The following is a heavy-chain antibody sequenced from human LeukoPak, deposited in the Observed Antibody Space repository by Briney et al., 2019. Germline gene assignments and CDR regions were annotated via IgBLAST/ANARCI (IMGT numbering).Heavy chain of an antibody. D-gene: IGHD3-10*01. CDR3: AREGYYGSGSPPSMYFDY. Sequence: GGSLGLSCAASGFTFRNYVIHWVRQAPGKGLEWVAVTSSDLNVKLYADSVKGRFTISRDNSRSTLYLQMNSLRPEDTATYYCAREGYYGSGSPPSMYFDYWGQGTLVTVSS. J-gene: IGHJ4*02. V-gene: IGHV3-30-3*01. CDR1: GFTFRNYV. CDR2: TSSDLNVK.